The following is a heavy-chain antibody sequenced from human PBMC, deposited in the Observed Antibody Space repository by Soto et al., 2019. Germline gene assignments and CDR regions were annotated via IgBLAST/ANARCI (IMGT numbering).Heavy chain of an antibody. CDR1: GGTFSSYA. J-gene: IGHJ4*02. CDR3: AGAYYDFWSGYYPLDY. CDR2: IIPIFGTA. V-gene: IGHV1-69*06. D-gene: IGHD3-3*01. Sequence: SVKVSCKASGGTFSSYAISWVRQAPGQGLEWMGGIIPIFGTANYAQKFQGRVTITADKSTSTAYMELSSLRSEDAAVYYCAGAYYDFWSGYYPLDYWGQGTLVTVSS.